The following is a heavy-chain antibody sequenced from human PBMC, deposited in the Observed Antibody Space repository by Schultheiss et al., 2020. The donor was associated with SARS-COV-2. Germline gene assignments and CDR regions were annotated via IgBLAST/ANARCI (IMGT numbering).Heavy chain of an antibody. D-gene: IGHD3-16*01. Sequence: SQTLSLTCAVYGGSFSGYYWSWIRQPPGKGLEWIGEINHSGSTNYNPSLKSRVTISVDTSKNQISLKMNSVTAADTAVYYCARGGIMAPGWFDPWGQGTLVTVSS. CDR1: GGSFSGYY. CDR2: INHSGST. V-gene: IGHV4-34*01. J-gene: IGHJ5*02. CDR3: ARGGIMAPGWFDP.